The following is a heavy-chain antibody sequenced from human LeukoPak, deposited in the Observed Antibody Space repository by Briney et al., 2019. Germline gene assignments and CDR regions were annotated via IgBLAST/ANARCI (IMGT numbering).Heavy chain of an antibody. Sequence: GGSLRLSCTASGFTFSTYGMHWVRQAPGKGLEWVTLISYDGSTKYYSDSVKGRFTLSRDNSKNTLYLQMNSLRAEDTAVYYCAKDQGLNWNYYYMDVWGKGTTVTVSS. CDR1: GFTFSTYG. V-gene: IGHV3-30*18. CDR2: ISYDGSTK. J-gene: IGHJ6*03. CDR3: AKDQGLNWNYYYMDV. D-gene: IGHD1-1*01.